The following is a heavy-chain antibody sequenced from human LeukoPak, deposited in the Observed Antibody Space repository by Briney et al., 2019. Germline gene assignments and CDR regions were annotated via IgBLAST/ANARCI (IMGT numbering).Heavy chain of an antibody. CDR1: GVSFSDYY. CDR2: INHSGST. D-gene: IGHD2-15*01. V-gene: IGHV4-34*01. CDR3: ARGGLVVVAARDAFDI. Sequence: SETLSLTCAVFGVSFSDYYWNWIRQPPGKGLEWIGEINHSGSTNYNPSLKGRVTISVDTSKNQFSLKLSSVTAADTAVYYCARGGLVVVAARDAFDIWGQGTMVTVSS. J-gene: IGHJ3*02.